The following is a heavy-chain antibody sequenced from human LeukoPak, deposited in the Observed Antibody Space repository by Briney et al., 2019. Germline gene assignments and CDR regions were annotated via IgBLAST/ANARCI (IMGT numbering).Heavy chain of an antibody. D-gene: IGHD3-3*01. Sequence: GGSLRLSCAASGFTFSSHWMSWVHQAPGKGLEWVANINQGGSETYYVDSVKGRCTISRDTSENTLYLQMNSLRAEDTALYYCAKTKGDYEYWSGYYKYYFDSWGQGTLVTVSS. J-gene: IGHJ4*02. CDR2: INQGGSET. V-gene: IGHV3-7*03. CDR1: GFTFSSHW. CDR3: AKTKGDYEYWSGYYKYYFDS.